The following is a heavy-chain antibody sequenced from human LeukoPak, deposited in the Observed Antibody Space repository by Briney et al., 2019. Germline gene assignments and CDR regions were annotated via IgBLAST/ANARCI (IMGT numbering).Heavy chain of an antibody. D-gene: IGHD2-15*01. J-gene: IGHJ4*02. CDR1: GGSISSSSYY. CDR3: ARPLHGIAGFDY. V-gene: IGHV4-39*01. CDR2: IYYSGST. Sequence: SETLSFTCTVSGGSISSSSYYWGWIRQPPGKGLEWIGSIYYSGSTYYNPSLKSRVTISVDTSKNQFSLKLSSVTAADTAVYYCARPLHGIAGFDYWGQGTLVTVSS.